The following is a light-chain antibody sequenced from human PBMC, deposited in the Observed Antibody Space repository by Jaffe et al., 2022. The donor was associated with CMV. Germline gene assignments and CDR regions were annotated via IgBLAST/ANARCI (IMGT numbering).Light chain of an antibody. V-gene: IGLV2-14*03. CDR2: DVS. Sequence: QSALTQPASVSGSPGQSITISCTGTSSDVDDYNHVSWYQQHPGKAPKLMIYDVSNRPSGVSNRFSGSKSGNTASLTISGLQAEDEADYYCNSYTSTTRVFGGGTKLTVL. CDR3: NSYTSTTRV. J-gene: IGLJ3*02. CDR1: SSDVDDYNH.